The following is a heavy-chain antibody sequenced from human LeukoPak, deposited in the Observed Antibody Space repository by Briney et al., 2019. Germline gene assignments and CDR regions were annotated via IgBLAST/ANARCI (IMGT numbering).Heavy chain of an antibody. CDR2: ISWNSGSI. CDR3: AKDEGATFDLNFDY. D-gene: IGHD3-9*01. Sequence: PGRSLRLSCAASGFTFDDYAMHWVRQAPGKGLEWVSGISWNSGSIGYADSVKGRFTISRDNAKNSLYLQMNSLRAENTALYYCAKDEGATFDLNFDYWGQGTLVTVSS. CDR1: GFTFDDYA. J-gene: IGHJ4*02. V-gene: IGHV3-9*01.